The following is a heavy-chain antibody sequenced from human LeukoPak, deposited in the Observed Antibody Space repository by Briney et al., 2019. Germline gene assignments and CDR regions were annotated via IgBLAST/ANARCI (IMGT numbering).Heavy chain of an antibody. CDR2: ITGSSSAT. V-gene: IGHV3-48*02. CDR3: ARSQGVFDY. J-gene: IGHJ4*02. Sequence: GGSLRLSCAASGFTFSSYNMNWVRQAPGKGLEWVSCITGSSSATYYADSVKGRFTISRDNGKNSLYLQMNSLRDEGTAVYYCARSQGVFDYWGQGALVTVSS. D-gene: IGHD3-16*01. CDR1: GFTFSSYN.